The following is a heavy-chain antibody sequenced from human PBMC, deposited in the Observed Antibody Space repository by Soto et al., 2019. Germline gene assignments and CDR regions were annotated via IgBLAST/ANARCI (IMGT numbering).Heavy chain of an antibody. Sequence: SETLSLTCAVSGTSISGSYYYWAWLRQSPGKGPEWIGRVFYTGFTPYNPSLESRVSVSVDTSKSQFSLKLSAVTAADTAVYYCATSQKGYNWNYFDHWGQGALVTVSS. CDR1: GTSISGSYYY. CDR3: ATSQKGYNWNYFDH. CDR2: VFYTGFT. J-gene: IGHJ4*02. V-gene: IGHV4-39*01. D-gene: IGHD1-20*01.